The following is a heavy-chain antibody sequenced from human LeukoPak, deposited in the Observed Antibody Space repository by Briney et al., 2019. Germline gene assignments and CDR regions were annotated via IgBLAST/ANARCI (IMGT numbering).Heavy chain of an antibody. J-gene: IGHJ5*02. D-gene: IGHD3-22*01. CDR1: GFSFTGYW. V-gene: IGHV5-51*01. CDR3: ARSFHYYDSSGYYAVEFDP. Sequence: GESLKISCKGSGFSFTGYWIGWVRQMPGKGLEWMGIIYPGDSDTRYSPSFQGQVTISADKSISTAYLQWSSLKASDTAMYYCARSFHYYDSSGYYAVEFDPWGQGTLVTVSS. CDR2: IYPGDSDT.